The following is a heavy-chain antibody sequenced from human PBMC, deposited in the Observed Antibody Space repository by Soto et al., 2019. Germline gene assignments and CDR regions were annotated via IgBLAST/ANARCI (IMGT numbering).Heavy chain of an antibody. V-gene: IGHV4-30-2*01. J-gene: IGHJ5*02. CDR3: ARERRAAYCGGDCYSSNWFDP. CDR1: GGSISSGGYS. Sequence: SETLSLTCAVSGGSISSGGYSWSWIRQPPGKGLEWIGYIYHSGSTYYNPSLKSRVTISVDRSKNQFSLRLSSVTAADTAVYYCARERRAAYCGGDCYSSNWFDPWGQGTLVTVSS. CDR2: IYHSGST. D-gene: IGHD2-21*02.